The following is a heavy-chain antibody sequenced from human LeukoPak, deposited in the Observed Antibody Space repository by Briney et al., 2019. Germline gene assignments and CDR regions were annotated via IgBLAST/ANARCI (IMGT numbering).Heavy chain of an antibody. J-gene: IGHJ4*02. CDR2: IHRSGST. CDR1: GGSFSGYS. CDR3: ARGIPHYCSSTTCPNDY. Sequence: PSETLSLTCSVYGGSFSGYSWSWIRQPPGKGLEWIGEIHRSGSTNYHPSLKSRVTISVDTSKNQFSLKLRSVTAADTAVYYCARGIPHYCSSTTCPNDYWGQGTLVTVSS. V-gene: IGHV4-34*01. D-gene: IGHD2-2*01.